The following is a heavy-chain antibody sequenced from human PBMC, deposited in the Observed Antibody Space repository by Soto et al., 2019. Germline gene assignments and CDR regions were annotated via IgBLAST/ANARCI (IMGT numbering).Heavy chain of an antibody. J-gene: IGHJ5*02. CDR1: GFTFSNHG. CDR3: AKDHLPTTVTTPWFDP. Sequence: QVQLVGSGGGVVQPGRSLRLSCAASGFTFSNHGMHWVRQAPGKGLEWVAVISYHGNDKYYADSAKGRFTISRDNSKNTLFLQMNSLTAEDTAVYYCAKDHLPTTVTTPWFDPWGQGTLVTVSS. V-gene: IGHV3-30*18. D-gene: IGHD4-17*01. CDR2: ISYHGNDK.